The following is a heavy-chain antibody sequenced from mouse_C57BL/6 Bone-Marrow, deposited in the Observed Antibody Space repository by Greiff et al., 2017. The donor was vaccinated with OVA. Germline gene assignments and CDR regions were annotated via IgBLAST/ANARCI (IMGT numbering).Heavy chain of an antibody. V-gene: IGHV5-16*01. CDR1: GFTFSDYY. J-gene: IGHJ3*01. Sequence: EVMLVESEGGLVQPGSSMKLSCTASGFTFSDYYMAWVRQVPEKGLEWVANINYDGSSTYYLDSLKSRFIISRDNAKNILYLQMSSLQSEDTATYYCARGPFPYDGYSWFAYWGQGTLVTVSA. CDR3: ARGPFPYDGYSWFAY. D-gene: IGHD2-3*01. CDR2: INYDGSST.